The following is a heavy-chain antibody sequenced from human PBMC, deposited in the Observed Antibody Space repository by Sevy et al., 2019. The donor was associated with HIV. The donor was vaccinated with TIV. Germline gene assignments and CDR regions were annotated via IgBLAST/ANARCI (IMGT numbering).Heavy chain of an antibody. CDR3: VRAIQSEGSF. CDR1: GFSLESYW. J-gene: IGHJ4*02. CDR2: IKEDDTVK. D-gene: IGHD2-21*01. Sequence: GGSLRLSCIASGFSLESYWMNWVRQAPGKPLEWVANIKEDDTVKYYVESVKGRCTISRDNGRNLVYLLMNNLKVEDTALYYSVRAIQSEGSFWGQGTRVTVSS. V-gene: IGHV3-7*04.